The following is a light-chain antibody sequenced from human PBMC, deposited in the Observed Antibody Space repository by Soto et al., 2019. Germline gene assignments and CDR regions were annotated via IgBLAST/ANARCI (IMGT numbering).Light chain of an antibody. J-gene: IGKJ1*01. Sequence: DIQMTQSPSTLSASVGDEVTITCRANESISDWLAWYQQKPGKAPELLILDASSLKSGVPSRFSGSGSGTEFTLTISSLQPDDVATYYCQQYSSHSWTFGQGTKVDIK. V-gene: IGKV1-5*01. CDR3: QQYSSHSWT. CDR2: DAS. CDR1: ESISDW.